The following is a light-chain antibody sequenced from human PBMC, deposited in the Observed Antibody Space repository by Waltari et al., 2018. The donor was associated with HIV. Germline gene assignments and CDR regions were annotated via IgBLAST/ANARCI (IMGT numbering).Light chain of an antibody. Sequence: QPVLPQPPSASGPPGHRVTISCSGSSSNIGSNTVNWYQQLPGTAPKLLIFSNNQRPSGVPDRFSGSRSGTSASLAISGLQSEDEADYYCAAWDDSLNGNWVFGGGTKLTVL. V-gene: IGLV1-44*01. CDR3: AAWDDSLNGNWV. CDR1: SSNIGSNT. CDR2: SNN. J-gene: IGLJ3*02.